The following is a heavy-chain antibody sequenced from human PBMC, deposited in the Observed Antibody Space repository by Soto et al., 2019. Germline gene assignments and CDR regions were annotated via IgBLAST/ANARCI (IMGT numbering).Heavy chain of an antibody. CDR2: MNTKNGHA. J-gene: IGHJ4*02. D-gene: IGHD1-26*01. V-gene: IGHV1-8*01. CDR1: GYTFTDYD. Sequence: QVQLVQSGAELKKPGASVKVSCQASGYTFTDYDINWVRQVTGQGLEWMGWMNTKNGHAGFAPKFQGRVTLTSNTSISTPYKKVSSLTSEDAAVYYCARVHRVGRDWGQGTLVTVSS. CDR3: ARVHRVGRD.